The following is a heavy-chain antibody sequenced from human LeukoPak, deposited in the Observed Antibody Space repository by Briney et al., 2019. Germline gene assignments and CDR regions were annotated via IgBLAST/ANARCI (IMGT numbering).Heavy chain of an antibody. D-gene: IGHD3-16*01. Sequence: GGSLRLSCAASGFTLSPNYMSWVRQAPGKGLEWVSVIYNSAITYYADSVKGRFSISRDNSQKTLYLQMNSLRVDDTAAYYCATFPWGGFDPWGQGILVTVSS. CDR3: ATFPWGGFDP. V-gene: IGHV3-53*01. J-gene: IGHJ5*02. CDR1: GFTLSPNY. CDR2: IYNSAIT.